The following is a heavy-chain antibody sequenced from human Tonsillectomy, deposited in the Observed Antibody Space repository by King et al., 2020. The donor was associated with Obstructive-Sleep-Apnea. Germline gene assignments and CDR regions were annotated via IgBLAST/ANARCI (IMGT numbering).Heavy chain of an antibody. Sequence: QLVQSGAEVKKPGESLRISCKGSGFSFTDYWINWVRQMPVKGLEWLGKIDPSDSYTNYSPSFQGHVTISADKSISTVYLLWSSLKASDTAMYYCVSGYSYGFGDFWGQGTLVTVST. CDR2: IDPSDSYT. D-gene: IGHD5-18*01. J-gene: IGHJ4*02. CDR1: GFSFTDYW. CDR3: VSGYSYGFGDF. V-gene: IGHV5-10-1*03.